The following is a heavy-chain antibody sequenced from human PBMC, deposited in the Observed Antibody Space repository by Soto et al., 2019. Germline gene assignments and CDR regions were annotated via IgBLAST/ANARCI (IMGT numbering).Heavy chain of an antibody. CDR3: ARDRESGWYGNAFDI. J-gene: IGHJ3*02. Sequence: EVQLLESGGGLVKPGGSLRLSCAASGFTFSSYSMNWVRQAPGKGLEWVSSISSSSSYIYYADSVKGRFTISRDNAKNSLDLQMNSLRADDTAVYYCARDRESGWYGNAFDIWGQVTMVTVSS. V-gene: IGHV3-21*01. D-gene: IGHD6-19*01. CDR1: GFTFSSYS. CDR2: ISSSSSYI.